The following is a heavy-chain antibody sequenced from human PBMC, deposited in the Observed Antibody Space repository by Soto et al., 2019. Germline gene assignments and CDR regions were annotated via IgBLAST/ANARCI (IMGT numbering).Heavy chain of an antibody. V-gene: IGHV3-21*01. Sequence: GGSLRLSCAASGFTFSSYSMNWVRQAPGKGLEWVSSISSSSSYIYYADSVKGRFTISRDNAKNSLYLQMNSLRAEDTAVYYCARDGLIQQLVLPQPGSFDYWGQGTLVTVSS. D-gene: IGHD6-13*01. CDR1: GFTFSSYS. CDR3: ARDGLIQQLVLPQPGSFDY. J-gene: IGHJ4*02. CDR2: ISSSSSYI.